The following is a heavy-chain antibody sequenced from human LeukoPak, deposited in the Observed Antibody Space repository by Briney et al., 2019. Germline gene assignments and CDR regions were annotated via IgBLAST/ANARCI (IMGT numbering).Heavy chain of an antibody. J-gene: IGHJ4*02. D-gene: IGHD6-13*01. CDR1: GFTFRSYA. CDR2: ISGSGSST. CDR3: ATSFGPVIAAAGTGAD. Sequence: GGSLRLSCAASGFTFRSYAMNWVRQAPGKGLEWFSVISGSGSSTYYADSVKGRFTISRDNSKNTLYLQMNSLRAEDTAVYYCATSFGPVIAAAGTGADWGQGTLVTVSS. V-gene: IGHV3-23*01.